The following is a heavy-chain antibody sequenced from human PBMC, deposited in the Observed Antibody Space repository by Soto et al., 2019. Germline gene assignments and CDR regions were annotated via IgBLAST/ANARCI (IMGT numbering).Heavy chain of an antibody. CDR2: IWYDGSNK. CDR1: GFTFSSYG. Sequence: QVQLVESGGGVVQPGRSLRLSCAASGFTFSSYGMHWVRQAPGKGLEWVAVIWYDGSNKYYADSVKGRFTISRDNSKNTLYLQMNSLRAEDMAVYYCARDSDSRYYYGMDVWGQGTTVTVSS. CDR3: ARDSDSRYYYGMDV. J-gene: IGHJ6*02. V-gene: IGHV3-33*01. D-gene: IGHD2-15*01.